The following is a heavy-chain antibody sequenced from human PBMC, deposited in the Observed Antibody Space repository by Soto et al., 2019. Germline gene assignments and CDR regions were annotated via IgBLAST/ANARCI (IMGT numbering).Heavy chain of an antibody. CDR3: ARGMVVLRFLEWLSMPDY. J-gene: IGHJ4*02. V-gene: IGHV3-21*01. Sequence: PGGSLRLSCAASGFTFSSDSMNWVRQAPGKGLEWVSSISSSSSYIYYADSVKGRFTISRDNAKNSLYLQMNSLRAEDTAVYYCARGMVVLRFLEWLSMPDYWGQGTLVTVSS. CDR2: ISSSSSYI. CDR1: GFTFSSDS. D-gene: IGHD3-3*01.